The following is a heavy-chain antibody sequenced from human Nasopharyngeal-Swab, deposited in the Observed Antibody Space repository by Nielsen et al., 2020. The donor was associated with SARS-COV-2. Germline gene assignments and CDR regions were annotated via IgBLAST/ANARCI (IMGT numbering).Heavy chain of an antibody. D-gene: IGHD3-16*01. Sequence: SETLSLTCAVYGGSFSGYYWSWIRQPPGKGLEWIGEINHSGSTNYNPSLKSRVTIPVDTSKNQFSLKLSSVTAADTAVYYCARRTGGRGFDYWGQGTLVTVSS. CDR3: ARRTGGRGFDY. V-gene: IGHV4-34*01. CDR1: GGSFSGYY. J-gene: IGHJ4*02. CDR2: INHSGST.